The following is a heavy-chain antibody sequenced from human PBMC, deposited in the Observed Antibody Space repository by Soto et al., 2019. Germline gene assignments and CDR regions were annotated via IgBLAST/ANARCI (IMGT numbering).Heavy chain of an antibody. CDR3: TRVLGYTFEPGKTRYYAMDV. D-gene: IGHD5-18*01. CDR1: GGTFSKDA. J-gene: IGHJ6*02. CDR2: LIPVFGSP. Sequence: QVQLVQSGAEVKKPGSSVTVSCKTSGGTFSKDAINWVRQAPGQGLEWMGLLIPVFGSPIYAQKFQGRIRIPADDPTSTAFMDLSSLRSEDTAVYYCTRVLGYTFEPGKTRYYAMDVWGQGTTVSVSS. V-gene: IGHV1-69*01.